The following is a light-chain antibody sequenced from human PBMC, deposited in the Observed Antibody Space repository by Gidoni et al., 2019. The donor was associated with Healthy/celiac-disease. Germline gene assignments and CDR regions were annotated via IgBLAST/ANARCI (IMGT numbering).Light chain of an antibody. Sequence: IVLTQSPGTLSLSPGERATISCRASQSVSSSYLAWYQQKPGQAPRLLIYGASSRATCIPDSFSGSGSGTDFTLTISRLEPEDFAVYYCQQYGSSPRTFGQGTKVEIK. CDR2: GAS. CDR1: QSVSSSY. V-gene: IGKV3-20*01. CDR3: QQYGSSPRT. J-gene: IGKJ1*01.